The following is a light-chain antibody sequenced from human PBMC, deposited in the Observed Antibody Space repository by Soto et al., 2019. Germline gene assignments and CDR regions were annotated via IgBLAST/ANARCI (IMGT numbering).Light chain of an antibody. CDR3: QQYDTSPLT. CDR2: GAS. V-gene: IGKV3-20*01. Sequence: ETVLTQSPGTLSLSPGERATLSCRASQSVSSSYLAWYQQRPGQPPRLLIFGASNRATGIPDRVSGSGSGTDFTLTISRLEPEDSAVYSCQQYDTSPLTFGQGTRLEIK. J-gene: IGKJ5*01. CDR1: QSVSSSY.